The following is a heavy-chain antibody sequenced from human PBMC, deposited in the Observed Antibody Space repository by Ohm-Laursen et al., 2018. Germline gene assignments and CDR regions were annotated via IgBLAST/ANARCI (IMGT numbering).Heavy chain of an antibody. Sequence: SDTLSLTCAVSGDSISNYFWSWFRQPPGKRLEWIAYIHHSGNTNYNPSLKSRIIISADTSKNQVSLKLSSLTAADTAIYYCARHMTGSTYPLDTWGQGTLVTVSS. D-gene: IGHD3-9*01. J-gene: IGHJ5*02. CDR2: IHHSGNT. CDR3: ARHMTGSTYPLDT. V-gene: IGHV4-59*08. CDR1: GDSISNYF.